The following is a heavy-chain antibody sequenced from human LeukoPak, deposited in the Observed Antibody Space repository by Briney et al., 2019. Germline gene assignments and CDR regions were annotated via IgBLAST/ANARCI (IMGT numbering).Heavy chain of an antibody. CDR1: GYSFTGYY. CDR2: FDPEDGET. CDR3: ATDGRATPDAFDI. J-gene: IGHJ3*02. Sequence: ASVKVSCKSSGYSFTGYYLHWVRQAPGKGLEWMGGFDPEDGETIYAQKFQGRVTMTEDTSTDTAYMELSSLRSEDTAVYYCATDGRATPDAFDIWGQGTMVTVSS. V-gene: IGHV1-24*01.